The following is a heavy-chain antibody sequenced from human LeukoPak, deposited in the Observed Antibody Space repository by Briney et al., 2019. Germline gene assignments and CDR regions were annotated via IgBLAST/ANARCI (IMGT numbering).Heavy chain of an antibody. J-gene: IGHJ4*02. V-gene: IGHV3-23*01. Sequence: GGSLRLSCAASGFTFSIYAMSWVRQAPGKGLQWVASITSSGDGTYYADSVKGRFTISRDNSENMMYLQMNSLRVEDTAVYFCAKDRPNYYGSNGHYYRRDGDYWGQGTLVTVSS. CDR3: AKDRPNYYGSNGHYYRRDGDY. CDR1: GFTFSIYA. D-gene: IGHD3-22*01. CDR2: ITSSGDGT.